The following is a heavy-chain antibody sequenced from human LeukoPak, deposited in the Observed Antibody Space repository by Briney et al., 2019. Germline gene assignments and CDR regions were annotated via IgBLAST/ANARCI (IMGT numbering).Heavy chain of an antibody. CDR1: GGSISSYY. CDR3: ARSSWYSDNWFDP. V-gene: IGHV4-59*08. D-gene: IGHD6-13*01. CDR2: IYYSGST. Sequence: SETLSLTCTVSGGSISSYYWSWIRQPPGKGLEWIGYIYYSGSTNYNPSLKSRVTISVDTSKNQFSLKLSSVTAADTAVYYCARSSWYSDNWFDPWGQGTLVTVSS. J-gene: IGHJ5*02.